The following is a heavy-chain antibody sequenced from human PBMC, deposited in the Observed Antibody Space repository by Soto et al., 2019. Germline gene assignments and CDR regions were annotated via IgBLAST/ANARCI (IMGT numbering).Heavy chain of an antibody. V-gene: IGHV1-18*01. D-gene: IGHD1-26*01. J-gene: IGHJ3*01. CDR3: ARDRRDSVADRRSFDV. CDR1: GYSFTTYG. Sequence: QVQLVQSGAEVMKPGASVRVSCKASGYSFTTYGISWVRQAPGQGLEYMGWISVYNGDTNYAQKLQGRVTMTTDTSTSTAYMESRSLRSDDTAIYYCARDRRDSVADRRSFDVWGQGTMVTVSS. CDR2: ISVYNGDT.